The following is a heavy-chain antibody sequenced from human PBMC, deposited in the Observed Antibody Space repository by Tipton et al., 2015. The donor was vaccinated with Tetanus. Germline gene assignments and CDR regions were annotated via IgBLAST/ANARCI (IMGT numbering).Heavy chain of an antibody. D-gene: IGHD3-3*01. Sequence: TLSLTCTVSGGSISSYYWSWIRQPPGKGLEWIGYIYYSGSTNYNPSLKSRVTISVDTSKNQFSLKLSSVTAVDTAVYYCARGTIFGIGFWFDPWGQGTLVTVSS. CDR1: GGSISSYY. CDR2: IYYSGST. V-gene: IGHV4-59*01. CDR3: ARGTIFGIGFWFDP. J-gene: IGHJ5*02.